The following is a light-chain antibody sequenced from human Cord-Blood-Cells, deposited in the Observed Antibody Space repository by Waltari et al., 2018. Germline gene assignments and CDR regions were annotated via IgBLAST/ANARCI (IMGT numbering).Light chain of an antibody. CDR1: SSDVGGYNY. CDR2: DIS. CDR3: SSYTSSSTLV. Sequence: QSALPQPASVSGSPGQSLTISCPGTSSDVGGYNYVSWDQQHPGNAPKLMIYDISNRPSGVSNRFSGSKSGNTASLTISGLQAEDEADYYCSSYTSSSTLVFGGGTKLTVL. V-gene: IGLV2-14*01. J-gene: IGLJ3*02.